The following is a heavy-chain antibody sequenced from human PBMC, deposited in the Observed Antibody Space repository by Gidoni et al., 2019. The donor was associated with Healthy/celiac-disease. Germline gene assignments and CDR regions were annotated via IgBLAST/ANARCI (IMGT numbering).Heavy chain of an antibody. CDR2: IDPSDSYT. CDR3: ARGIVGATIGRRANYYYYGMDV. Sequence: EVQLVQSGAEVKKPGESLRISCKGSGYSFTSYWISWVRQMPGKGLEWMGRIDPSDSYTNYSPSFQGHVTISADKSISTAYLQWSSLKASDTAMYYCARGIVGATIGRRANYYYYGMDVWGQGTTVTVSS. D-gene: IGHD1-26*01. V-gene: IGHV5-10-1*03. CDR1: GYSFTSYW. J-gene: IGHJ6*02.